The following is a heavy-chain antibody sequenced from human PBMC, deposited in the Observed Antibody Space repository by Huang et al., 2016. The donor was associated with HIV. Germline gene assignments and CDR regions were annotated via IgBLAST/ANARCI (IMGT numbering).Heavy chain of an antibody. Sequence: QVQLLQSGAEVKKPGASVKISCKASGYIFQSYYVYWVRQAPGQGLDWLGVSNPIGGTTTYAQKLQGRITMTRDTSTSTAYMELRSLRSDDTALYYCAREYYDSTGPTSRGFCDYWGQGTLVTVSS. D-gene: IGHD3-22*01. CDR1: GYIFQSYY. CDR2: SNPIGGTT. J-gene: IGHJ4*02. V-gene: IGHV1-46*02. CDR3: AREYYDSTGPTSRGFCDY.